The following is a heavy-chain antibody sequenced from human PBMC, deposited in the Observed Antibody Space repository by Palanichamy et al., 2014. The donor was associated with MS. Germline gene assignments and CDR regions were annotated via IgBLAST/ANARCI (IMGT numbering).Heavy chain of an antibody. D-gene: IGHD3-3*01. CDR3: ASRDHYDLWSGYYSDY. V-gene: IGHV4-34*01. CDR2: INHSGGT. J-gene: IGHJ4*02. CDR1: GGSFSNYY. Sequence: QVQLQQWGAGLLKPSETLSLTCAVYGGSFSNYYWSWIRQPPGKGLEWIGEINHSGGTNYSPSFKSRVTISVDTSKNQFSLKLSSVTAADTAVYYCASRDHYDLWSGYYSDYWGQGTLVTVSS.